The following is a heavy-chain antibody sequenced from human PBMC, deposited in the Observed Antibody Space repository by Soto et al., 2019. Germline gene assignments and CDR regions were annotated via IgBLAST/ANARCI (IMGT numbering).Heavy chain of an antibody. CDR1: GYTFTNYG. D-gene: IGHD2-2*01. J-gene: IGHJ4*01. V-gene: IGHV1-18*01. CDR2: VSAYTGER. Sequence: QVPLVQSGAEVKKPGASVKVSCKASGYTFTNYGINWVRQAPGQGLEWLGWVSAYTGERRYAQRVQARVIMTTDTSTTTAYMELRSLRSDDTAVYYCSRGTSIPASGDYWGQGTLVTVSS. CDR3: SRGTSIPASGDY.